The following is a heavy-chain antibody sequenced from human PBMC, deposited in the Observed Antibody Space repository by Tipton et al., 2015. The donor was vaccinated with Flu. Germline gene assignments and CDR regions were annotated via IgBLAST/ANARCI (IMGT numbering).Heavy chain of an antibody. D-gene: IGHD3-22*01. CDR2: IRSKANTYAT. J-gene: IGHJ4*02. CDR1: GFTFSGSA. CDR3: TRPRFDSSGSTMDY. Sequence: SLRLSCAASGFTFSGSAMHWIRQASGKGLEWVGRIRSKANTYATAYAASVEGRFTISRDDSKNTAYLQMNSLKTEDTAVYYCTRPRFDSSGSTMDYWGQGTLVTVSS. V-gene: IGHV3-73*01.